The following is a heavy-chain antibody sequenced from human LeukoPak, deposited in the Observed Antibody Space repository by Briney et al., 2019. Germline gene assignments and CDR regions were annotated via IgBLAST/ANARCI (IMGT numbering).Heavy chain of an antibody. CDR3: AKDSTVSGSYYGMDI. Sequence: GGSLRLSCAASGFIFSDYYMSWMRQAPGKGLEWLSYIDGSSSRTNYADSVKGRFTISRDNVKNSLYLQMNSLRAEDTAVYYCAKDSTVSGSYYGMDIWGQGTTVTVSS. CDR1: GFIFSDYY. V-gene: IGHV3-11*05. CDR2: IDGSSSRT. J-gene: IGHJ6*02. D-gene: IGHD3-3*01.